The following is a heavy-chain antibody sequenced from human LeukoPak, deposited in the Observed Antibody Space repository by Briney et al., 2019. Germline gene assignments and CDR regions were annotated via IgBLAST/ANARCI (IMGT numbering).Heavy chain of an antibody. CDR3: AKDEAYDFWSGPQSY. D-gene: IGHD3-3*01. J-gene: IGHJ4*02. CDR2: ISWNSGSI. Sequence: PGRSLRLSCAASGFTFDDYAMHWVRQAPGKGLEWVSSISWNSGSIGYAASVKGRFTISRDNAKNSLYLQMNSLGAEDTALYYCAKDEAYDFWSGPQSYWGQGTLVTVSS. V-gene: IGHV3-9*01. CDR1: GFTFDDYA.